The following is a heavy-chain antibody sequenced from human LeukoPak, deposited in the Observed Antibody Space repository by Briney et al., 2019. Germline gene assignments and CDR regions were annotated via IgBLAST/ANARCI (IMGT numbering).Heavy chain of an antibody. Sequence: GGSVKVSCKASGYTFTSYGISWARQAPGQGLEWMGWISAYNGNTNYAQKLQGRVTMTTDTSTSTAYMELRSLRSDDTAVYYCARDLAVAGTADYWGQGTLVTVSS. D-gene: IGHD6-19*01. V-gene: IGHV1-18*01. CDR2: ISAYNGNT. J-gene: IGHJ4*02. CDR3: ARDLAVAGTADY. CDR1: GYTFTSYG.